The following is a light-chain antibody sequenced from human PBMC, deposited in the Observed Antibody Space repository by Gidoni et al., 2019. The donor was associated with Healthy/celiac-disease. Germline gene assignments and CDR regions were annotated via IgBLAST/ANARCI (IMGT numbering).Light chain of an antibody. V-gene: IGKV3-15*01. CDR1: QSVSSN. J-gene: IGKJ1*01. CDR3: QQYNNWPPT. CDR2: DAS. Sequence: EIVMTQSPATLSVSPGERATLSCRASQSVSSNLAWYQQNPGQAPRLLIYDASTRATGLPARFSGSGSETEFTLTISSLQSEDFAFYYCQQYNNWPPTFGQGTKVEIK.